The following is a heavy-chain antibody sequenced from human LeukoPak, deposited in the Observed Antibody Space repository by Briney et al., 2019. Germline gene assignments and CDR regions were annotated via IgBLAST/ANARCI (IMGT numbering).Heavy chain of an antibody. CDR1: GFTFSRHG. J-gene: IGHJ4*02. CDR2: ISYDGSNK. V-gene: IGHV3-30*03. CDR3: ATFSPWLVRGFDY. D-gene: IGHD6-19*01. Sequence: GGSLRLSCAASGFTFSRHGIHWVRQAPGKGLEWVAVISYDGSNKYYADSVKGRFTISRDNSQNTLYLQMNNLRPEDTAMYYCATFSPWLVRGFDYWGQGTLVTVSS.